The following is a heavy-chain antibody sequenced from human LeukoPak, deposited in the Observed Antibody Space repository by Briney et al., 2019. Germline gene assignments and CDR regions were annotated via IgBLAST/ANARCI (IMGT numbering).Heavy chain of an antibody. J-gene: IGHJ4*02. D-gene: IGHD2-21*01. CDR3: ARGVVIAPQTFDY. CDR1: GGSISSSSYY. V-gene: IGHV4-39*07. Sequence: SENLSLTCTVSGGSISSSSYYWGWIRQPPGKGLEWIGSIYYSGSTYYNPSLKSRVTISVDTSKNQFSLKLSSVTAADTAVYYCARGVVIAPQTFDYWGQGTLVTVSS. CDR2: IYYSGST.